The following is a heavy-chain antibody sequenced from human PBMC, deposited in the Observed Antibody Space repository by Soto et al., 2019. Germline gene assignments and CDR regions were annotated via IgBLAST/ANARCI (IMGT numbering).Heavy chain of an antibody. CDR2: INPNSGGT. D-gene: IGHD3-10*01. Sequence: SSVKVSCKASGYTFTSYGISWVRQAPGQGLEWMGWINPNSGGTNYAQKLQGRVTMTTDTSTSTAYMELRSLRSDDTAVYYCARAQGSYYRSGSSQHYYYYSGMDVSGQGTTVTVS. CDR1: GYTFTSYG. V-gene: IGHV1-18*04. J-gene: IGHJ6*02. CDR3: ARAQGSYYRSGSSQHYYYYSGMDV.